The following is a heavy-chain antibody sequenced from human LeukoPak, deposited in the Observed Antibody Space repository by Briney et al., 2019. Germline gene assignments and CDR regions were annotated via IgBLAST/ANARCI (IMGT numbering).Heavy chain of an antibody. CDR3: AREWQYQFDY. D-gene: IGHD4-11*01. V-gene: IGHV4-39*07. Sequence: SETLSLTCTVSGGSITNTNYYWAWIRQPPGERLEWIGSVYHSGVTYYTPSLKSRVSISVDTSNNQFSLKVSSVTAADTAVYYCAREWQYQFDYWGQGSLVTVSS. CDR1: GGSITNTNYY. J-gene: IGHJ4*02. CDR2: VYHSGVT.